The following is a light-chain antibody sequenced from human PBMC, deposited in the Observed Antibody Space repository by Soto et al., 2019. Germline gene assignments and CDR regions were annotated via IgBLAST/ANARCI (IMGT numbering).Light chain of an antibody. CDR1: SGSVSTNYY. Sequence: QTVVTQEPSFSVSPGGTVTLTCGLNSGSVSTNYYPAWYQQTPGQAPRALIYHTKTRSSGVPDRFSGSILGNKAALTISGAQADDESDYYCVLYISGGTWVFGGGTKLTVL. CDR3: VLYISGGTWV. CDR2: HTK. J-gene: IGLJ3*02. V-gene: IGLV8-61*01.